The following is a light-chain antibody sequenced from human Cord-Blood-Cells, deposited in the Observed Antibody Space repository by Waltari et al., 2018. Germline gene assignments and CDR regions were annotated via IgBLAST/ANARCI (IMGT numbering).Light chain of an antibody. CDR2: EVS. CDR1: LGLLHSDGNPY. V-gene: IGKV2D-29*01. Sequence: DIFMPQILLLLSVTARQAAPVSCSSRLGLLHSDGNPYLYWYLEKPGQPPQLLIYEVSNRFSGVPDRFSGSGSGTDFTLKISRVEAEDVGVYYCMQSIQLPPLTFGGGTKVEIK. J-gene: IGKJ4*01. CDR3: MQSIQLPPLT.